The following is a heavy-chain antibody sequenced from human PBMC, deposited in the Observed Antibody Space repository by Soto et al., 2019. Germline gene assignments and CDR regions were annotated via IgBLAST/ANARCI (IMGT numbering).Heavy chain of an antibody. Sequence: SETLSLTCTVSGGSISSSSYYWGWIRQPPGKGLEFIGSVYYSGGAYYNPSPESRVTVSVDPSKNQFSLRLNSVTAADTAVYYCGRVVEGATRHTDFDSWGPGTLVTVSS. V-gene: IGHV4-39*01. CDR2: VYYSGGA. CDR3: GRVVEGATRHTDFDS. CDR1: GGSISSSSYY. J-gene: IGHJ4*02. D-gene: IGHD2-15*01.